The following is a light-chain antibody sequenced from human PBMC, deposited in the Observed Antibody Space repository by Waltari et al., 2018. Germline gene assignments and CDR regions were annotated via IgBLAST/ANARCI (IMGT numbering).Light chain of an antibody. CDR3: SSYTSSSTYVV. J-gene: IGLJ2*01. CDR1: SSDVGGYNY. V-gene: IGLV2-14*01. Sequence: QSALTQPASVSGSPGQSIPISCTGTSSDVGGYNYVSWYQQHPGTAPKLMIYEVSNRPSGVSNRFSGSKAGNTASLTISGLQAEDEADYYCSSYTSSSTYVVFGGGTKLTVL. CDR2: EVS.